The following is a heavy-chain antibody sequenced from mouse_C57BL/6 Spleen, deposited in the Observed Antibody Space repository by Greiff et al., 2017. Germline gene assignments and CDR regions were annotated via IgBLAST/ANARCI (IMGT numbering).Heavy chain of an antibody. CDR2: IDPSDSET. D-gene: IGHD4-1*01. CDR3: ARGGWDAWVAY. V-gene: IGHV1-52*01. Sequence: QVQLQQPGAELVRPGSSVKLSCKASGYTFTSYWMHWVKQRPIQGLEWIGNIDPSDSETPYNQKFKDKATLTVDKSSSTAYMQLRSLTSEDSAVYYCARGGWDAWVAYGGQGTLVTVSA. CDR1: GYTFTSYW. J-gene: IGHJ3*01.